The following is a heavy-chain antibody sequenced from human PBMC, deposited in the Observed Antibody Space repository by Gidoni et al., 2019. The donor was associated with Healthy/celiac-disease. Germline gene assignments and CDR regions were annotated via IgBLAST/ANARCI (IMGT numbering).Heavy chain of an antibody. J-gene: IGHJ4*02. D-gene: IGHD3-10*01. CDR3: ARIRRGVRRPFDY. CDR2: INHSGST. V-gene: IGHV4-34*01. CDR1: GGSFSGYY. Sequence: QVQLQQWGAGLLTPSETLSLTCAVYGGSFSGYYWSWIRQPPGKGLEWIGEINHSGSTNYNPSLKSRVTISVDTSKNQFSLKLSSVTAADTAVYYCARIRRGVRRPFDYWGQGTLVTVSS.